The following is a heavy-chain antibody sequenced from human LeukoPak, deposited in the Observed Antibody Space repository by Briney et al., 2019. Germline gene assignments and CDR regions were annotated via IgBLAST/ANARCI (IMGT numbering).Heavy chain of an antibody. CDR3: AKDLFGLSSGWHFGYE. Sequence: PGRSLRLSCAASGFTFSSYGMHWVRQAPGKGLEWVAVIWYDGSNKYYADSVKGRFTISRDNSKNTLYLQMNSLRAEDTAVYYCAKDLFGLSSGWHFGYEWGQGTLVTVSS. V-gene: IGHV3-33*06. CDR2: IWYDGSNK. D-gene: IGHD6-19*01. CDR1: GFTFSSYG. J-gene: IGHJ4*02.